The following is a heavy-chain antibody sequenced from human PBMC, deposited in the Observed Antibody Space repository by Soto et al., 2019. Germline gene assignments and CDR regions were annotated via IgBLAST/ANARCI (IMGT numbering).Heavy chain of an antibody. D-gene: IGHD3-22*01. J-gene: IGHJ3*02. Sequence: SETLSLTCAVYGGSFSGYYWSWIRQPPGKGLEWIGEINHSGSTNYNPSLKSRVTISVDTSKNQFSLKLSSVTAADTAVYYCARGGYYDSSGYYQANAFGIWGQGTMVTVSS. CDR3: ARGGYYDSSGYYQANAFGI. CDR1: GGSFSGYY. CDR2: INHSGST. V-gene: IGHV4-34*01.